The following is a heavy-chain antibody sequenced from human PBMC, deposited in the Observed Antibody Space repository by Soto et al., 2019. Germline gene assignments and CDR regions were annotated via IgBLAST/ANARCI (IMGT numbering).Heavy chain of an antibody. CDR2: IYYSGST. CDR3: ARDGGSGSYENWFDP. V-gene: IGHV4-59*01. Sequence: PSETLSLTCTVSGGSMTNYYWSWRRQPPGKGLEWIGHIYYSGSTYYRQSLKSRVTISVDTSKSQFSLNLKYVTAADTAVYYCARDGGSGSYENWFDPWGQGILVTVSS. CDR1: GGSMTNYY. D-gene: IGHD3-10*01. J-gene: IGHJ5*02.